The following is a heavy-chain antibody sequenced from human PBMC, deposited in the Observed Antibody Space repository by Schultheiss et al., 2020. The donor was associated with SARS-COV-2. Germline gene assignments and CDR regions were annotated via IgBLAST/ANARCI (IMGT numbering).Heavy chain of an antibody. V-gene: IGHV1-2*04. J-gene: IGHJ3*02. CDR2: INPNSGGT. CDR1: GYTFTGYY. CDR3: ARGAREERSYSSGRYAIVSDAFDI. D-gene: IGHD6-19*01. Sequence: ASVKVSCKASGYTFTGYYMHWVRQAPGQGLGWMGWINPNSGGTNYAQKFQGWVTMTRDTSISTAYMELSRLRSDDTAVYYCARGAREERSYSSGRYAIVSDAFDIWGQETMVTVSS.